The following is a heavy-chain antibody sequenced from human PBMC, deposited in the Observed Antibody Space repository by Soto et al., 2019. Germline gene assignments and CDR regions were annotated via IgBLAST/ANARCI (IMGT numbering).Heavy chain of an antibody. D-gene: IGHD2-15*01. CDR3: ARAGIGYCSGGSCPNWFDP. Sequence: SETLSLTCTVSGGSISSYYWSWIRQPPGKGLEWIGYIYYSGSTNYNPSLKSRVTISVDTSKNQFSLKLSSVTAADTAVYYCARAGIGYCSGGSCPNWFDPWGQGTLVTVSS. CDR1: GGSISSYY. V-gene: IGHV4-59*01. J-gene: IGHJ5*02. CDR2: IYYSGST.